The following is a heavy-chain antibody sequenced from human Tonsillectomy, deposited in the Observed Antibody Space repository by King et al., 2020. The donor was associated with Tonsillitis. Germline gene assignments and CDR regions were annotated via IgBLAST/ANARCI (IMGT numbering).Heavy chain of an antibody. CDR1: GFTFGNYW. Sequence: VQLVESGGGLVQPGGSLRLSCAASGFTFGNYWMNWVRQAPGKGLEWVANIKQDGSEKYYVDSVKGRFTISRDTAKNSLYLQMNSLRAEDTAVYYCAREGCRGGSCYLGGLDYWGQGSLVTVSS. CDR2: IKQDGSEK. CDR3: AREGCRGGSCYLGGLDY. V-gene: IGHV3-7*01. D-gene: IGHD2-15*01. J-gene: IGHJ4*02.